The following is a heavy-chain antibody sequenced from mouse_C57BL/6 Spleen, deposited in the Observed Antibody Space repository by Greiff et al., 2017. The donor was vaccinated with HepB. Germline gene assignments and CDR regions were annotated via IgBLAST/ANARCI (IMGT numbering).Heavy chain of an antibody. J-gene: IGHJ2*01. CDR3: ARNYYGSSYVLDY. Sequence: VQLQESGAELAKPGASVKLSCKASGYTFTSYWMHWVKQRPGQGLEWIGYINPSSGYTKYNQKFKDKATLTADKSSSTAYMQLSSLTYEDSAVYYCARNYYGSSYVLDYWGQGTTLTVSS. CDR1: GYTFTSYW. CDR2: INPSSGYT. D-gene: IGHD1-1*01. V-gene: IGHV1-7*01.